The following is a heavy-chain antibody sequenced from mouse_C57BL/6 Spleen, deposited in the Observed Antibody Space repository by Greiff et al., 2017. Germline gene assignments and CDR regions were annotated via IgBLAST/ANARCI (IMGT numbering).Heavy chain of an antibody. CDR2: ISNGGGST. V-gene: IGHV5-12*01. Sequence: EVHLVESGGGLVQPGGSLKLSCAASGFTFSDYYMYWVRQTPEKRLEWVAYISNGGGSTYYPDTVKGRFTISRDNAKNTLYLQMSRLKSEDTAMYYCATTAQPAQSWFAYWGQGTLVTVSA. J-gene: IGHJ3*01. CDR1: GFTFSDYY. CDR3: ATTAQPAQSWFAY. D-gene: IGHD1-2*01.